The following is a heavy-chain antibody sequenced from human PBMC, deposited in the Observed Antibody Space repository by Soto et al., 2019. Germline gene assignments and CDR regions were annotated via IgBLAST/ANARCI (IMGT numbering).Heavy chain of an antibody. V-gene: IGHV1-69*01. CDR3: ARRSVSHSNAFDF. Sequence: QVQLVQSGAEVKKPGSSVKVSCKASGGTFRNLAINWVRQAPGQGLEWMGGFIPIIGGGINAQKFQGRVTMTSDESTSTAYMELSSLKSEDTARYFCARRSVSHSNAFDFWGQGTMVTVSS. D-gene: IGHD2-15*01. CDR2: FIPIIGGG. J-gene: IGHJ3*01. CDR1: GGTFRNLA.